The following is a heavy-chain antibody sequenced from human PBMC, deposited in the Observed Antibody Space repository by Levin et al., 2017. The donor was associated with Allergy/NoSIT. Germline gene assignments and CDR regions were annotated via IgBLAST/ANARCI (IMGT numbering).Heavy chain of an antibody. J-gene: IGHJ3*02. V-gene: IGHV1-2*06. Sequence: ASVKVSCKASGYTFTGYYMHWVRQAPGQGLEWMGRINPNSGGTNYAQKFQGRVTMTRDTSISTAYMELSRLRSDDTAVYYCARVRPRGNIAAAGNGYAFDIWGQGTMVTVSS. CDR1: GYTFTGYY. D-gene: IGHD6-13*01. CDR3: ARVRPRGNIAAAGNGYAFDI. CDR2: INPNSGGT.